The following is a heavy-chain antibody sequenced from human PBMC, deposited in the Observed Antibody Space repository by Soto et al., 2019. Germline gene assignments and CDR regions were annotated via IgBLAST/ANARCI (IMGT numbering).Heavy chain of an antibody. J-gene: IGHJ4*02. D-gene: IGHD3-16*01. CDR3: QGGDF. V-gene: IGHV4-34*01. Sequence: PSQTLSLTCAVSRGSFRCYFWSWIRQSPAKGLAWIGEINDSGNTYYNPSFESRLTISVDTSTSQISLRLTSVTAADSAVYYCQGGDFWGQGTRVTVSS. CDR1: RGSFRCYF. CDR2: INDSGNT.